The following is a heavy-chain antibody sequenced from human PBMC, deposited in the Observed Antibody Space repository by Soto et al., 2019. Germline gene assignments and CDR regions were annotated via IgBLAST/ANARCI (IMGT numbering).Heavy chain of an antibody. D-gene: IGHD2-15*01. J-gene: IGHJ5*02. Sequence: QVQLVQSGAEVKKPGASVKVSCKASGYTFTSDYMHWVRQAPGQGLEWMGISNPSGGSTSYAQKFQGRVTMTRDTSTSTVYMELSSLRSEDTAVYYCARGEYCSGGSFYREGNWFDPWGQGTLVTVSS. CDR1: GYTFTSDY. CDR3: ARGEYCSGGSFYREGNWFDP. CDR2: SNPSGGST. V-gene: IGHV1-46*03.